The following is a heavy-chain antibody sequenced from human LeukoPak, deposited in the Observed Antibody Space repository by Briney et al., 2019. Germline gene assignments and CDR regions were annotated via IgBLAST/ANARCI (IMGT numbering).Heavy chain of an antibody. CDR3: ARDRRVRGVINDDY. CDR2: ISAYNGNT. CDR1: GYTFTSYG. Sequence: ASVKVSCKASGYTFTSYGISWVRQAPGQGLEWMGWISAYNGNTNYAQKLQGRVTMTTDTSTSTAYMELRSLRSDDTTVYYCARDRRVRGVINDDYWGQGTLVTVSS. V-gene: IGHV1-18*01. D-gene: IGHD3-10*01. J-gene: IGHJ4*02.